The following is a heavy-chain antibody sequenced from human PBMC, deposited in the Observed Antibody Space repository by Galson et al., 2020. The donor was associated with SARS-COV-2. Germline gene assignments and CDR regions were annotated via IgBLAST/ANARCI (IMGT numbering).Heavy chain of an antibody. CDR2: IYNSGKT. V-gene: IGHV4-38-2*01. J-gene: IGHJ5*02. CDR3: ARHTPRISLDPDWFDP. D-gene: IGHD2-15*01. CDR1: GYSISSGYY. Sequence: SETLSLTCDVSGYSISSGYYWGWIRQPPGKGLEWIGRIYNSGKTYYNPSLRSRVSISVDTSKNQFSLLLGPVTAADTALYLCARHTPRISLDPDWFDPGGQGMLVTVSA.